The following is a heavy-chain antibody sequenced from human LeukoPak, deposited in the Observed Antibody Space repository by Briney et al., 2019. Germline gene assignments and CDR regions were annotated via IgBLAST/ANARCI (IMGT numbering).Heavy chain of an antibody. V-gene: IGHV3-21*01. CDR2: ISSSGSYI. Sequence: PGGSLRLSCAASGFTFSSYSMNWVRQAPGKGLEWVASISSSGSYIYYADSVKSRFTISRDNAKNSLYLQMNSLRAGDTAVYYCARVEDFDYWGQGTLVTVSS. CDR1: GFTFSSYS. CDR3: ARVEDFDY. J-gene: IGHJ4*02.